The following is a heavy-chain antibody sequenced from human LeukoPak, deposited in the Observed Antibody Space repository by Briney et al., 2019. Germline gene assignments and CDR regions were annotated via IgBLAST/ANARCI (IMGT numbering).Heavy chain of an antibody. CDR3: AREADYYDSSGYYFDY. D-gene: IGHD3-22*01. V-gene: IGHV1-69*06. CDR1: GGTFSSYA. Sequence: SVKVSCKASGGTFSSYAISWVRQAPGQGLEWMGGIIPIFGTANYAQKFQGRVTITADKSTSTAYMELSSLRSEDTAVYYCAREADYYDSSGYYFDYWGQGTLVTVSS. CDR2: IIPIFGTA. J-gene: IGHJ4*02.